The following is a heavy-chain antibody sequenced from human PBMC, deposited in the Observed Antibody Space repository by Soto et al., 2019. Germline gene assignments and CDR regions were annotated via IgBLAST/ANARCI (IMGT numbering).Heavy chain of an antibody. CDR2: TFPGNSET. Sequence: PVESLKISCKGSGYRFTNYWIGWVRQISWKGLELMGITFPGNSETRYSPSFQGHVTISADKSISTAYLQWSSLKASDTALYYCTSSSYYDTTGYYPFYYYYYGREGWRKGSTVSVSA. CDR1: GYRFTNYW. V-gene: IGHV5-51*01. J-gene: IGHJ6*04. D-gene: IGHD3-22*01. CDR3: TSSSYYDTTGYYPFYYYYYGREG.